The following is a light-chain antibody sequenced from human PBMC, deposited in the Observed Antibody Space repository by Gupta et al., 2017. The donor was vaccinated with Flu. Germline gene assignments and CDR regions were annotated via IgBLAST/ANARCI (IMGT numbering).Light chain of an antibody. CDR3: MQGAHWPWA. Sequence: VTLGQPAPISCRSSQGLVYSDGNTYLHWFQQRPGQSPRRLIYQVSYRDSGVPDRFSGSGSGTDSTLKISRVEAEDVGIYFCMQGAHWPWAFGQGTTVEIK. CDR1: QGLVYSDGNTY. V-gene: IGKV2-30*01. J-gene: IGKJ1*01. CDR2: QVS.